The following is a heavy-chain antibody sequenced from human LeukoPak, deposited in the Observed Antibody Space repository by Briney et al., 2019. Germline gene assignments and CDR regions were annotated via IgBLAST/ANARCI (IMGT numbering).Heavy chain of an antibody. D-gene: IGHD1-26*01. J-gene: IGHJ4*02. CDR3: VREFSGAVDS. Sequence: GGSLRLSCAASGFSFSTYWMHWVRQVPGRGLVWVSRINEDGTTITYADSVKGRFTISRDDAKDTLYLQMNSLRADDTAIYYCVREFSGAVDSGGQGNLVTVSS. CDR2: INEDGTTI. CDR1: GFSFSTYW. V-gene: IGHV3-74*01.